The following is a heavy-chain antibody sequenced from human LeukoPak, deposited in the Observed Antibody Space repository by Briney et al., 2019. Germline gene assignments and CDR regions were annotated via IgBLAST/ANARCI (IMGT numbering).Heavy chain of an antibody. J-gene: IGHJ4*02. CDR1: GFTFSTYA. CDR3: AQEVRGPGDY. V-gene: IGHV3-23*01. CDR2: ISAGGGST. Sequence: PGGSLRLSCAASGFTFSTYAMSWVRQAPGKGLEWVSAISAGGGSTFYADSVKGRFTISRDNSKNTLYLQMNSLGAEDTAVYYCAQEVRGPGDYWGQGTLVTVSS. D-gene: IGHD3-10*01.